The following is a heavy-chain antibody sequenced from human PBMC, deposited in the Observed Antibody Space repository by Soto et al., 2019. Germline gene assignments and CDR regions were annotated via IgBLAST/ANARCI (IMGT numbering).Heavy chain of an antibody. Sequence: GESLKISCKGSGYSFTSYWIGWVRQMPGKGLEWMGIIYPGDSDTRYSPSFQGQVTISADKSISTAYLQWSSLKASDTATYYCARQWGYHGSGSYNNRYYYYGMDVWGQGTTVTVSS. CDR3: ARQWGYHGSGSYNNRYYYYGMDV. CDR1: GYSFTSYW. V-gene: IGHV5-51*01. CDR2: IYPGDSDT. J-gene: IGHJ6*02. D-gene: IGHD3-10*01.